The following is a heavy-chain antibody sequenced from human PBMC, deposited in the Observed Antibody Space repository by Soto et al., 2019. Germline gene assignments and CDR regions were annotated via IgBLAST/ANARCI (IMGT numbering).Heavy chain of an antibody. Sequence: ETLSLTCSVFCASISGYDWAWIRQPPGKGLEWIGYIYYSGSTNYNPSLKSRVTISVDTSKNQFSLKLSSVTGADTAVYYCARALYFGMVREVIVSHYGMDVWGQGTTVTVSS. J-gene: IGHJ6*02. V-gene: IGHV4-59*01. CDR2: IYYSGST. D-gene: IGHD3-10*01. CDR3: ARALYFGMVREVIVSHYGMDV. CDR1: CASISGYD.